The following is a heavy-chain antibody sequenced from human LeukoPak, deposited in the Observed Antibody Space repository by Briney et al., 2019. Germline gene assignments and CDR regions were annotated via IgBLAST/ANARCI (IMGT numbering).Heavy chain of an antibody. Sequence: GGSLRLSCAASGFTFSSYAMSWVRQAPGKGLEWVSAISGSGGSTYYADSVKGRFTISRDNSKNTLYLQMNSLRAEDTAVYYCAKTGAASGYRSGGSCYSHYFDYWGQGTLVTVSS. J-gene: IGHJ4*02. V-gene: IGHV3-23*01. CDR1: GFTFSSYA. CDR3: AKTGAASGYRSGGSCYSHYFDY. D-gene: IGHD2-15*01. CDR2: ISGSGGST.